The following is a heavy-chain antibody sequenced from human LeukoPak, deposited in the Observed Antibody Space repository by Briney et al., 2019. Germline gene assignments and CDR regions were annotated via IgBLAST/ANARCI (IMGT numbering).Heavy chain of an antibody. CDR3: ARVLSGLAFDI. Sequence: SETLSLTCTVSGGSISNTPYYWGWIRQPPEKGLEWIGYIYSSGSTYYNLSLQSRLTISSDTSKSHFSLRLTSVTSADTATYYCARVLSGLAFDIWGQGTMVTVSS. J-gene: IGHJ3*02. CDR2: IYSSGST. D-gene: IGHD3-16*01. V-gene: IGHV4-39*07. CDR1: GGSISNTPYY.